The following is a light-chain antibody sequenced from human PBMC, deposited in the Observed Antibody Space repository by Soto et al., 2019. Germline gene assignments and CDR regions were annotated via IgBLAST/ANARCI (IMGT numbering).Light chain of an antibody. V-gene: IGKV1-5*03. J-gene: IGKJ1*01. Sequence: DILLTQSPSTLSSSVGERVSITCRASQSISRQLAWYQQKPGKAPNLLIYQASNLATGVPSRFTGSGSGTEFTLISSSLPPDDLASYCCLQYQRHLTFGQGTKVDVK. CDR2: QAS. CDR1: QSISRQ. CDR3: LQYQRHLT.